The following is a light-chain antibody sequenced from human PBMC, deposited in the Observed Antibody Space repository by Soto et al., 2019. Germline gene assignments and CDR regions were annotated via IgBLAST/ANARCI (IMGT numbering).Light chain of an antibody. CDR3: QKYNTWTRT. J-gene: IGKJ1*01. Sequence: ELVLTQSPATLSLSPGERSTLSCRASQSVSSDLAWYHQKHVQAPRILIYGESTRATGIPDRLSGSGSGTELNLTINRLQSEDFAVYYCQKYNTWTRTCGQGTKVDIK. CDR2: GES. CDR1: QSVSSD. V-gene: IGKV3-15*01.